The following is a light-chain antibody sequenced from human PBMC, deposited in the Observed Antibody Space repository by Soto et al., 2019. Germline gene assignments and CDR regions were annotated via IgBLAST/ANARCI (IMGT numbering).Light chain of an antibody. V-gene: IGKV1-39*01. CDR2: AAS. CDR1: QSISSY. Sequence: DIQMTQYPSSLSAAVGDRVTITCRASQSISSYLNWYQQKPGKAPKLLIYAASSLQSGVPSRFSGSGSGTDFTLTISSLQPEDFATYYCQQANSFPLTFGGGTKWIS. J-gene: IGKJ4*01. CDR3: QQANSFPLT.